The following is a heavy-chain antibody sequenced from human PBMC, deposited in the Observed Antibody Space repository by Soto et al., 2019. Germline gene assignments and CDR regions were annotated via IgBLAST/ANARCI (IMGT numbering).Heavy chain of an antibody. Sequence: GGSLRLSCAASGFTFSSYGMHWVRQAPGKGLEWVAVISYDGSNKYYADSVKGRFTISRDNSKNTLYLQMNSLRAEDTAVYYCATAHSSSWYGFDYWGQGTLVTVSS. CDR3: ATAHSSSWYGFDY. V-gene: IGHV3-30*03. CDR2: ISYDGSNK. J-gene: IGHJ4*02. CDR1: GFTFSSYG. D-gene: IGHD6-13*01.